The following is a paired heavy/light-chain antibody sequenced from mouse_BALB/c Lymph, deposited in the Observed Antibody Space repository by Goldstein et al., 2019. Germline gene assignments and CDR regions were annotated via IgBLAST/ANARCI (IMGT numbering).Light chain of an antibody. CDR3: QQSNSWPYT. CDR2: YAS. V-gene: IGKV5-43*01. J-gene: IGKJ2*01. CDR1: QSISNN. Sequence: DIVLTQSPATLSVTPGDSVSLSCRASQSISNNLHWYQQKSHESPRLLIKYASQSISGIPSRFSGSGSGTDFTLSINSVETEDFGMYFCQQSNSWPYTFGGGTKLEIK.
Heavy chain of an antibody. CDR2: INPSTGGT. CDR3: TRERDGYGYFDV. Sequence: EVQLQQSGPELVKPGASVKISCKASGYSFTGYYMHWVKQSPENSLEWIGEINPSTGGTSYNQKFKGKATLTVDKSSSTAYMQLKSLTSEESAVYYCTRERDGYGYFDVWGAGTTVTVSS. D-gene: IGHD3-3*01. V-gene: IGHV1-42*01. J-gene: IGHJ1*01. CDR1: GYSFTGYY.